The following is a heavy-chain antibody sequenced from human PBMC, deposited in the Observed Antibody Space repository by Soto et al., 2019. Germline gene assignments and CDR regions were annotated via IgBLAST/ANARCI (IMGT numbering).Heavy chain of an antibody. CDR3: TRGPIARVSDM. CDR1: GGSFSSGSYS. V-gene: IGHV4-31*03. J-gene: IGHJ3*02. CDR2: IYDSGST. D-gene: IGHD6-13*01. Sequence: QVQLQESGPGLVKPSQTLSLTCTVSGGSFSSGSYSWSWIRQLPGRGLEWIGHIYDSGSTFYRPSRKRRGNRLTDRSKNRSSRGLNAVTAADTAVYYWTRGPIARVSDMWGQGTVVTVSS.